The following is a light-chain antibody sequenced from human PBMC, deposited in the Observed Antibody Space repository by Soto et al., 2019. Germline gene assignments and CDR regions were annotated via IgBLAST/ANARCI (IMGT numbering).Light chain of an antibody. V-gene: IGKV3-20*01. CDR2: GAS. CDR3: QQYGRSPYT. Sequence: EIVLTQSPGTLSLSPGERATLSCRASQRVSSSYLAWYQQNPGQAPRLLIYGASSRATGIPDRFSGSGSGTDFALSISRLEPEDFAVYYCQQYGRSPYTFGQGTKLEIK. J-gene: IGKJ2*01. CDR1: QRVSSSY.